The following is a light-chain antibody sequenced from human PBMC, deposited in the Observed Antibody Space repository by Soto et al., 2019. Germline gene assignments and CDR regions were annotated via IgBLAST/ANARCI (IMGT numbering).Light chain of an antibody. V-gene: IGLV2-14*01. J-gene: IGLJ2*01. CDR3: CSYTSSSTVL. Sequence: QSVLTQPASVSGSPGQSITISCTGTSSDVGGYNYVSWYQQHPGKAPKLMISDVSTRPSGVSNRFSGSKSGNTASLTISGLQADDEADYYCCSYTSSSTVLFGGGTKVTVL. CDR1: SSDVGGYNY. CDR2: DVS.